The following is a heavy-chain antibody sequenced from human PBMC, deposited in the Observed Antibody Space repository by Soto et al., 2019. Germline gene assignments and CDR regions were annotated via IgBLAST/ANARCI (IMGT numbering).Heavy chain of an antibody. V-gene: IGHV3-23*01. CDR2: IGDRGTTT. CDR1: GFTFSRYA. CDR3: AKDRLGDYYYYGMDV. J-gene: IGHJ6*02. Sequence: EVQLLQSGGGLVQPGGSLRLSCVGSGFTFSRYAMIWVRQTPGKGLEWVSGIGDRGTTTYYADSVKGRFTISRDNSGNTLFLQLIGLRAEDTAVYYVAKDRLGDYYYYGMDVWGQGTTVTVS. D-gene: IGHD4-17*01.